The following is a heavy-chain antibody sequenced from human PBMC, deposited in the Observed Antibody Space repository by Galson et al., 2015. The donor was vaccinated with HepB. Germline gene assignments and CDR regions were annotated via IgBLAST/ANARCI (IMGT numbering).Heavy chain of an antibody. D-gene: IGHD2/OR15-2a*01. J-gene: IGHJ5*02. CDR2: ISGSGSSTI. V-gene: IGHV3-11*01. CDR3: ARATLTWFDP. Sequence: SLRLSCAASGFTFTDHSMSWIRQAPGKGLEWVSYISGSGSSTIFYANSVKGRFTISRDNAKNSVYLQMSSLRAEDTAVYYCARATLTWFDPWGQGTLVTVSS. CDR1: GFTFTDHS.